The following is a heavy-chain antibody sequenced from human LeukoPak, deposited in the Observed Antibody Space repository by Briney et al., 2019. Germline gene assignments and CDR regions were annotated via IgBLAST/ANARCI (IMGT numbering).Heavy chain of an antibody. J-gene: IGHJ4*02. D-gene: IGHD3-9*01. V-gene: IGHV1-2*02. CDR1: GYTFTGYY. CDR3: ARDVPYFDWLLIGGYFDY. CDR2: INPNSGAT. Sequence: ASVKVSCKASGYTFTGYYLHWVRQAPGQGLEWMGWINPNSGATNYPQKFQGRFTMTRDTSITTAYMELSSLRSDDTAVYYCARDVPYFDWLLIGGYFDYWGQGTLVTVSS.